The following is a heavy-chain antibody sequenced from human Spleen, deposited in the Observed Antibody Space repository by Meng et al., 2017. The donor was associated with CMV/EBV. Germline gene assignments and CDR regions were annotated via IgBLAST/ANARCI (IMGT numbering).Heavy chain of an antibody. CDR3: ARQSFWSGYSFDY. CDR2: IYPGDSDT. V-gene: IGHV5-51*01. CDR1: GYSFSTYW. Sequence: GGSLRLSCKGSGYSFSTYWITWVRQMPGKGLEWMGIIYPGDSDTRYSPSFQGQVTISVDKSINTAYLHWNRLKASDTAMYLCARQSFWSGYSFDYWGQGTLVTVSS. J-gene: IGHJ4*02. D-gene: IGHD3-3*01.